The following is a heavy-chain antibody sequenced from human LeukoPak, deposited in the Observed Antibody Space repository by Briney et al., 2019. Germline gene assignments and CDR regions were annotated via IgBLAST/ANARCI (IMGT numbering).Heavy chain of an antibody. CDR2: IYYSGST. J-gene: IGHJ4*02. V-gene: IGHV4-59*08. D-gene: IGHD3-22*01. CDR1: GGSISSYY. Sequence: PSETLSLTCTVSGGSISSYYWSWIRQPPGKGLEWIGYIYYSGSTNYNPSLKSRVTILADSSKNQFSLKLSSVTAADTAVYYCARCDSSGYLNYYFDYWGQGTLVTVSS. CDR3: ARCDSSGYLNYYFDY.